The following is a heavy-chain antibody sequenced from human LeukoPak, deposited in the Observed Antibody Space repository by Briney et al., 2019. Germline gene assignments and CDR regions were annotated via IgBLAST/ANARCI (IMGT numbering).Heavy chain of an antibody. V-gene: IGHV3-23*01. CDR3: AKGDWSYDPQHYYYGMDV. J-gene: IGHJ6*01. D-gene: IGHD1-7*01. CDR2: ISGSGGST. CDR1: GFTFSGYA. Sequence: GGSLRLSCAASGFTFSGYAMSWVRQAPGKGLEWVSAISGSGGSTYYADSVKGRFTISRDNSKNTLYLQMNSLRAEHTDVYYCAKGDWSYDPQHYYYGMDVWRQGSKVTVSS.